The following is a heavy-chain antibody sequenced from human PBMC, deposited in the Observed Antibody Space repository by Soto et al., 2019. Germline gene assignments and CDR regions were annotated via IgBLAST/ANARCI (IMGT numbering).Heavy chain of an antibody. CDR2: ISGGGNDR. J-gene: IGHJ4*02. CDR3: ARSLFMVAPDNEPFDY. V-gene: IGHV3-23*01. D-gene: IGHD5-12*01. Sequence: VQLLESGGSLVQPGGSLTLSCAASGFPFSSYAMSWVRQTPEKGLEWVAGISGGGNDRYYADFVQGRFTFSRDNSRNILYSQMERLRAEDPAMYFCARSLFMVAPDNEPFDYWGQGTLVTVSS. CDR1: GFPFSSYA.